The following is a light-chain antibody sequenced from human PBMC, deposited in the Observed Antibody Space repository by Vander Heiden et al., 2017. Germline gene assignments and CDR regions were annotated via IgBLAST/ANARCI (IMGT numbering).Light chain of an antibody. CDR3: QQLNSYRSIT. J-gene: IGKJ4*01. CDR2: AAS. Sequence: DIQLTQSPSFLSASVGDRVTITCRASQGISSYLAWYQQKPGKAPKLLIYAASTLQSGVPSRFSGSGYGTEFTLTISSRQPEDFAPYYCQQLNSYRSITFGGGTKVEIK. V-gene: IGKV1-9*01. CDR1: QGISSY.